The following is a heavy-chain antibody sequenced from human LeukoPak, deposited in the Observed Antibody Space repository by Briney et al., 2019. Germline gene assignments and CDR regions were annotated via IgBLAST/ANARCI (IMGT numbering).Heavy chain of an antibody. D-gene: IGHD3-22*01. V-gene: IGHV3-66*01. J-gene: IGHJ4*02. CDR2: IDSGGST. CDR1: GFIFSSYA. Sequence: GASVRLSCEASGFIFSSYAMSWVRQAPGKGLEWVSIIDSGGSTAYADCVKGRFTISRDNSKNTLYLQMNSLRTEDTAVYYCARGGSYFDISGYYFYWGQGTLVTVSS. CDR3: ARGGSYFDISGYYFY.